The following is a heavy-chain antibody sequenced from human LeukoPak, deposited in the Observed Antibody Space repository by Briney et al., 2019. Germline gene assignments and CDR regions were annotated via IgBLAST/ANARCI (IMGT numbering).Heavy chain of an antibody. D-gene: IGHD5-18*01. CDR1: GFTFSSYA. CDR2: ISGSGGST. CDR3: AKVVYSYGNYYYYGMDV. V-gene: IGHV3-23*01. J-gene: IGHJ6*02. Sequence: PGGSLRLSCAASGFTFSSYAMGWVRQAPGKGLEWVSAISGSGGSTYYADSVKGRFTISRDNSKNTLYLQMNSLRAEDTAVYYCAKVVYSYGNYYYYGMDVWGQGTTVTVSS.